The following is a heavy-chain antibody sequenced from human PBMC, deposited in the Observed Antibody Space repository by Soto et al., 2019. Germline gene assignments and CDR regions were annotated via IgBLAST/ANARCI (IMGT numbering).Heavy chain of an antibody. Sequence: LCLTGEVYGGSFSCYYWRWIRQSPGKGLEWIGGINHRGSTNYNPSLESRVTISVDTSKNQFSLKLPSVTAADTAMYYCARDGFCTSTTCRVGNWFDPWGRGTMVTVSS. CDR1: GGSFSCYY. J-gene: IGHJ5*02. V-gene: IGHV4-34*01. CDR3: ARDGFCTSTTCRVGNWFDP. D-gene: IGHD2-2*01. CDR2: INHRGST.